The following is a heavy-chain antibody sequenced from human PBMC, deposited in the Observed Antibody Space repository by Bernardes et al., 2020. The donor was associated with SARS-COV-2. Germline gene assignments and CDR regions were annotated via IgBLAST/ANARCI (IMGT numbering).Heavy chain of an antibody. CDR2: ISSSSSTI. D-gene: IGHD3-10*01. V-gene: IGHV3-48*02. Sequence: GGSLRLSCAASGFTFSSYSMNWVRQAPGKGLGWGSYISSSSSTIYYADSVKGRFTISRDNAKNSLYLQMNSLRDEDTAVYYCARLKGFGELYYYYGMDVWGQGTTVTVSS. CDR1: GFTFSSYS. CDR3: ARLKGFGELYYYYGMDV. J-gene: IGHJ6*02.